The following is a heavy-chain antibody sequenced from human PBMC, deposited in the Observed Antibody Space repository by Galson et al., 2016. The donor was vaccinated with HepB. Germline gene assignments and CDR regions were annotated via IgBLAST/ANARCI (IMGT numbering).Heavy chain of an antibody. V-gene: IGHV3-30*18. D-gene: IGHD3-9*01. CDR2: ITYDGSNK. J-gene: IGHJ6*01. CDR3: AKDVLIRYFGWQGGMDV. CDR1: GFVFSNFG. Sequence: SLRLSCAASGFVFSNFGLSWVRQAPGKGLEWVAVITYDGSNKYYADSVKGRFTISRGNSKNTLYLQMNSLRAEDTAVYYCAKDVLIRYFGWQGGMDVWGQETTVTVSS.